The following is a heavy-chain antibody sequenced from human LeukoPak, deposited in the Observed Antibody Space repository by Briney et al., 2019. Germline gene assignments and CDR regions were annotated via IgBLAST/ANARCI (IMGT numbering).Heavy chain of an antibody. D-gene: IGHD3-22*01. J-gene: IGHJ4*02. V-gene: IGHV3-7*01. CDR3: ARAQYYYDTSGYDY. Sequence: GGSLRLSCAASGFTFSSYWMSWVSQAPGKGLEWVANIKQDGSEKYYVDSVKGRFTISRDNAKNPLYLQMNSLRAEDTAVYYCARAQYYYDTSGYDYWGQGTLVTVSS. CDR2: IKQDGSEK. CDR1: GFTFSSYW.